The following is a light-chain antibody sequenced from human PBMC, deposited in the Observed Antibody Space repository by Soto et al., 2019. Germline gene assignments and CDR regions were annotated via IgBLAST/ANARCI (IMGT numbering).Light chain of an antibody. CDR1: QGISTN. CDR3: QKYNSAPHP. Sequence: IQMTQSPSSLSASAGDRVTITCRASQGISTNLAWYQQKPGKVPKLLIYAASTLQSGVPSRFSGSGAGADFTLTISSLQPEDVATYYCQKYNSAPHPFGQGTKLEIK. V-gene: IGKV1-27*01. CDR2: AAS. J-gene: IGKJ2*01.